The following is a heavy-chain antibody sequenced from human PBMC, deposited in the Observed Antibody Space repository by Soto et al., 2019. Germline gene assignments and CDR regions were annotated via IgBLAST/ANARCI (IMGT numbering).Heavy chain of an antibody. J-gene: IGHJ4*02. V-gene: IGHV1-3*01. CDR2: INAGNGNT. CDR1: GYTFTRYN. D-gene: IGHD5-18*01. Sequence: GASVKVSCKTPGYTFTRYNMHWVRQAPGQRLEWMGWINAGNGNTKYSQKFQGRVTITRDTSASTAYMELSSLRSEDTAVYYCARDDRGYSYGYVYWGQGTLVTVSS. CDR3: ARDDRGYSYGYVY.